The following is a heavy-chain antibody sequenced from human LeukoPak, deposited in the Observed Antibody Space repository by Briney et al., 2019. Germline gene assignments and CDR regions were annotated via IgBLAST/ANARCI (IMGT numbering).Heavy chain of an antibody. Sequence: SETLSLTCAVYGGSFSGYYWSWIRQPPGKGLEWIGEFNHSGSTNYNPSLKSRVTISVDTSKNQFSLKLSSVTAADTAVYYCARVRVSSTSRNYYYYYMDVWGKGTTVTVSS. J-gene: IGHJ6*03. CDR2: FNHSGST. V-gene: IGHV4-34*01. CDR3: ARVRVSSTSRNYYYYYMDV. CDR1: GGSFSGYY. D-gene: IGHD2-2*01.